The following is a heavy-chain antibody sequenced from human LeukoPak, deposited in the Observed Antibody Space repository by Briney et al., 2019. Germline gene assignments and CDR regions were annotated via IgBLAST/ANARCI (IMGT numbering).Heavy chain of an antibody. CDR1: GLTFSSYS. D-gene: IGHD3-22*01. Sequence: GGSLRLSRAASGLTFSSYSMNWVRQAPGKGLEWVSYISSSSSTIYYADSVKGRFTISRDNAKNSLYLQMNSLRDEDTAVYYCARAPYYYDSSGYEGDYWGQGTLVTVSS. V-gene: IGHV3-48*02. CDR3: ARAPYYYDSSGYEGDY. J-gene: IGHJ4*02. CDR2: ISSSSSTI.